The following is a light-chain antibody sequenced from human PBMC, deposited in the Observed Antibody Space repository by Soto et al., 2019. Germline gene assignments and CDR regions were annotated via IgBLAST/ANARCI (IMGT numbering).Light chain of an antibody. CDR3: QQNYSTLSIT. J-gene: IGKJ5*01. V-gene: IGKV1-39*01. CDR1: ESISRH. CDR2: AAS. Sequence: DIQMTQSPSSLSASVGDRVTITCRASESISRHLNWYQQKPGKAPKILIYAASSLRNGVPSRIRGSGSGTDITLTITNLQPVDFATYYCQQNYSTLSITFGQGTRLDIK.